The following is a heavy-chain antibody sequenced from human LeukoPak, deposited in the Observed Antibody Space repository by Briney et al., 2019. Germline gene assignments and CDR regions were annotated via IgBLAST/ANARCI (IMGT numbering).Heavy chain of an antibody. Sequence: GESLQISCKGSGYSFTSYWISWVRQMPGKGLEWMGRIDPSDSYTNYSPSFQGHVTISADKSISTAYLQWSSLKASDTAMYYCARPSGGSYRYWYFDYWGQGTLVTVSS. CDR3: ARPSGGSYRYWYFDY. V-gene: IGHV5-10-1*01. CDR2: IDPSDSYT. CDR1: GYSFTSYW. J-gene: IGHJ4*02. D-gene: IGHD3-16*02.